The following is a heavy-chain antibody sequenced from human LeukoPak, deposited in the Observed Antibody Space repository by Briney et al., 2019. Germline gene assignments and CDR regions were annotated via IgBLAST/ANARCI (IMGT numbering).Heavy chain of an antibody. CDR1: GASISSGSYY. Sequence: PSETLSLTCTVSGASISSGSYYWSWIRQPPGKGLEWIGYIYHSGSTYYNPSLKSRVTISVDRSKNQFSLKLGSVTAADTAVYYCARVYSSSWYYFDYWGQGTLVTVSS. V-gene: IGHV4-30-2*01. CDR2: IYHSGST. D-gene: IGHD6-13*01. J-gene: IGHJ4*02. CDR3: ARVYSSSWYYFDY.